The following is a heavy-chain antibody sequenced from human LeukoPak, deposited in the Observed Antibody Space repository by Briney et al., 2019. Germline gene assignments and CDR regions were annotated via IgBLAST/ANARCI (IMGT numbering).Heavy chain of an antibody. J-gene: IGHJ4*02. V-gene: IGHV3-23*01. CDR2: ISGSGGST. CDR3: AKSLSWSSSFYFDY. Sequence: ISGSGGSTYYADSVKGRFTISRDNSKNTLYLQMNSLRAEDTAVYYCAKSLSWSSSFYFDYWGQGTLVTVSS. D-gene: IGHD6-6*01.